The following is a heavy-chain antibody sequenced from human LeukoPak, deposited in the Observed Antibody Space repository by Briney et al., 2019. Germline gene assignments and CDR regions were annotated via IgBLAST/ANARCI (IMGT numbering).Heavy chain of an antibody. CDR3: ARRGPKSCSSTSCEYFDY. J-gene: IGHJ4*02. CDR2: IYTSGRT. V-gene: IGHV4-4*07. Sequence: SETLSLTCTVSGGSISSYYWSWIRQPAGKGLEWIGRIYTSGRTNYNPSLKNRVTMSVDTYKNQLSLKLSSVTAADTAVYYCARRGPKSCSSTSCEYFDYWGQRTLVTLSS. CDR1: GGSISSYY. D-gene: IGHD2-2*01.